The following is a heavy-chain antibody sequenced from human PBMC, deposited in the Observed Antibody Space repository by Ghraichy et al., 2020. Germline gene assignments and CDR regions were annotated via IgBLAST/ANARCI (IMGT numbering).Heavy chain of an antibody. Sequence: SETPSLTCTVSGGSITSGGYFWSWLRQHPGRGLEWIGYIYYSGSTYYNPSLKSRISMSLDTSKNQFSLNLNSVTAADTAVYYCARQPQWHLDCWGQGTLVTVSS. CDR1: GGSITSGGYF. D-gene: IGHD6-19*01. CDR3: ARQPQWHLDC. V-gene: IGHV4-31*03. CDR2: IYYSGST. J-gene: IGHJ4*02.